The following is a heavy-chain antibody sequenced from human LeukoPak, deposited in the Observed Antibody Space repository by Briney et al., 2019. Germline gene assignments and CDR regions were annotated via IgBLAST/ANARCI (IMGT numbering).Heavy chain of an antibody. Sequence: GGSLRLSCAASGFTFNDYAMHWVRQAPGKGLEWVSGISWNSGLVDYADSVKGRFTISRDNAKNSLYLQMNSLRAEDTALYYCAKDSIAVAGTPSCFDYWGQGTLVTVSS. J-gene: IGHJ4*02. CDR1: GFTFNDYA. D-gene: IGHD6-19*01. CDR3: AKDSIAVAGTPSCFDY. CDR2: ISWNSGLV. V-gene: IGHV3-9*01.